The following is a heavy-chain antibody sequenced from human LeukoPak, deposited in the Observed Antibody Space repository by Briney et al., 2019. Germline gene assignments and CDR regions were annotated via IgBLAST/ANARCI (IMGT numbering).Heavy chain of an antibody. CDR3: ARGRGKSCSGGSCYDDY. CDR1: GGSFSGYY. V-gene: IGHV4-34*01. CDR2: IKHSGST. Sequence: SETLSLTCAVYGGSFSGYYWSWIRQPPGKGLEWIGEIKHSGSTNYNPSLKSRVTISVDTSKTQFSLKLSSVTAADTAVYYCARGRGKSCSGGSCYDDYWGQGTLVTVSS. J-gene: IGHJ4*02. D-gene: IGHD2-15*01.